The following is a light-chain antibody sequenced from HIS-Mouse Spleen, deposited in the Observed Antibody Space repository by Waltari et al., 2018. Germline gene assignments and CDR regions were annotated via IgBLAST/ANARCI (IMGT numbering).Light chain of an antibody. Sequence: SSELTQDPAVSVALGQTVRITCQGYSLRRYYASWYQQKPGRAPVLVSYGKTNRPSGIPDRFSGSSSGNTASLTITGAQAEDEADYYCNSRDSSGNHWVFGGGTKLTVL. CDR3: NSRDSSGNHWV. CDR2: GKT. CDR1: SLRRYY. J-gene: IGLJ3*02. V-gene: IGLV3-19*01.